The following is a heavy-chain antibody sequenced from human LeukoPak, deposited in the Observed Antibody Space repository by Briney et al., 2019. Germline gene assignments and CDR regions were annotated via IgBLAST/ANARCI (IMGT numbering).Heavy chain of an antibody. V-gene: IGHV1-2*02. Sequence: APVKVSCKASGYTFTGYYMHWVRQAPGQGLEWMGWINPNSGGTNYAQKFQGRVTMTRDTSISTAYMELSRLRSDDTAVYYCARGVRRYGSGSYYTGNWFDPWGQGILVTVSS. D-gene: IGHD3-10*01. CDR2: INPNSGGT. CDR3: ARGVRRYGSGSYYTGNWFDP. CDR1: GYTFTGYY. J-gene: IGHJ5*02.